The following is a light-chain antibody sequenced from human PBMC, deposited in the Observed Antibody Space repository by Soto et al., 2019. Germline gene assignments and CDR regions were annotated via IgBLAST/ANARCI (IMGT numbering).Light chain of an antibody. CDR1: QTVLYISNNKNY. Sequence: DIVMTQSPDSLAVSLGERATIDCKSSQTVLYISNNKNYLAWYQQKPGQPPKLLIYWASTRESGVPDRFSGSGSATDFTLTISSLQEEDVAVYYCQQFTTPWTFGRGTKVEIK. CDR3: QQFTTPWT. CDR2: WAS. V-gene: IGKV4-1*01. J-gene: IGKJ1*01.